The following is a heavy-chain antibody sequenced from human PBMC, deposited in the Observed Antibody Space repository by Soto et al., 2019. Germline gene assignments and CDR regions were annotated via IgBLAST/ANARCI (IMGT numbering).Heavy chain of an antibody. V-gene: IGHV3-33*01. CDR3: ARGGYSGYDSSFDP. CDR1: GFTFSSYG. J-gene: IGHJ5*02. Sequence: QVQLVESGGGVVQPGRSLRLSCAASGFTFSSYGMHWVRQAPGKGLEWVAVIWYDGSNKYYADSEKGRFTISRDNSKNTLYLQMNSLRAEDTAVYYCARGGYSGYDSSFDPWGQGTLVTVSS. CDR2: IWYDGSNK. D-gene: IGHD5-12*01.